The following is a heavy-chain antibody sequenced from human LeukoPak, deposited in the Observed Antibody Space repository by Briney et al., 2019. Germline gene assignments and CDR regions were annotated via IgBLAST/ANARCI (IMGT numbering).Heavy chain of an antibody. J-gene: IGHJ4*02. Sequence: SVKVSCKASGGTFSSYAISWVRQAPGQGLEWMGRIIPIFGTANYAQKFQGRVTITTDESTSTAYMELSSLRSEDTAVYYCATPLYSSSWPSSDYWGQGTLVTVSS. CDR3: ATPLYSSSWPSSDY. CDR1: GGTFSSYA. D-gene: IGHD6-13*01. CDR2: IIPIFGTA. V-gene: IGHV1-69*05.